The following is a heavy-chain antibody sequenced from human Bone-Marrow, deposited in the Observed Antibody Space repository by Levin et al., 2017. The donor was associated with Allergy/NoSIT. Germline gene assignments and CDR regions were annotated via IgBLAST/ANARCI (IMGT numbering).Heavy chain of an antibody. CDR1: GGSISSSSYY. D-gene: IGHD3-22*01. V-gene: IGHV4-39*07. CDR3: ARSYYYDSSGDYPFDY. Sequence: SETLSLTCTVSGGSISSSSYYWGWIRQPPGKGLEWIGSIYYSGSTYYNPSLKSRVTISVDTSKNQFSLKLSSVTAADTAVYYCARSYYYDSSGDYPFDYWGQGTLVTVSS. CDR2: IYYSGST. J-gene: IGHJ4*02.